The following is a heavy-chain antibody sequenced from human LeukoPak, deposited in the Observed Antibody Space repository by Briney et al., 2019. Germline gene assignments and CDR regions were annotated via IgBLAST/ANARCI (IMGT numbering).Heavy chain of an antibody. CDR1: GYTFTSYA. CDR3: ARARWGKEGGYYFDY. Sequence: GASVKVSCKASGYTFTSYAMHWVRQAPGQRLEWMGWINAGNGNTKYSQKFQGRVTITRDTSASTAYMELSSLRSEDTAVYYCARARWGKEGGYYFDYWGQGTLVTVSS. J-gene: IGHJ4*02. V-gene: IGHV1-3*01. D-gene: IGHD3-16*01. CDR2: INAGNGNT.